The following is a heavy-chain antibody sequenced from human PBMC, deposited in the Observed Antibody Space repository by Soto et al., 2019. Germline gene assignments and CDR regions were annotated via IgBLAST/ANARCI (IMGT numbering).Heavy chain of an antibody. CDR2: IIPVLDVT. Sequence: QAQLVQSGAEVKKPGSSVKVSCKASGGTFNRETFSWVXXAPGQGLQWMGRIIPVLDVTEYPQNFQGRVTITADTSTSTVYLALSGLGSDDTAVYYCARGGKLGGDLDVWGKGTPVIVSS. D-gene: IGHD3-10*01. V-gene: IGHV1-69*02. CDR3: ARGGKLGGDLDV. CDR1: GGTFNRET. J-gene: IGHJ6*04.